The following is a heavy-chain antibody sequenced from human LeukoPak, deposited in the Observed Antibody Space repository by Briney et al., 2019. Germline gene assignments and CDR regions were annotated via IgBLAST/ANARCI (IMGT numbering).Heavy chain of an antibody. CDR2: IYTSGST. D-gene: IGHD6-6*01. Sequence: SETLSVTCTVSGGSIISYYWSWIRQPLGKGLEWIGYIYTSGSTNYNPSLKSRVTISVDTSKNQFSLKLSSVTAADTAVYYCARGGAALRGNYAFDIWGQGTMVTVSS. CDR3: ARGGAALRGNYAFDI. V-gene: IGHV4-4*09. J-gene: IGHJ3*02. CDR1: GGSIISYY.